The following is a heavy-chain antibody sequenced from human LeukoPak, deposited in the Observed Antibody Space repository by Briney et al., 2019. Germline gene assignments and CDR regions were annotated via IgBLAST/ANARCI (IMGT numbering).Heavy chain of an antibody. Sequence: SETLSLTCTVSGGSISSYYWSWIRQPPGKGLEWIGYIYYSGSTNYNPSLKSRVTISVDTSKNQFSLKLSSVTAADTAVYYCATSRDSSSLDWAFDIWGQGTMVTVSS. CDR2: IYYSGST. J-gene: IGHJ3*02. CDR3: ATSRDSSSLDWAFDI. V-gene: IGHV4-59*01. D-gene: IGHD6-13*01. CDR1: GGSISSYY.